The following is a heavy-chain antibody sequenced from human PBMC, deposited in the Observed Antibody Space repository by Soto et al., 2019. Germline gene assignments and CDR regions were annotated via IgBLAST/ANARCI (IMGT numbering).Heavy chain of an antibody. CDR2: MNPGSGNT. Sequence: QVQLVQSGAEVKKPGASVKVSCKASGYTFTNYEINWVRQATGPGLEWMGWMNPGSGNTGYAHKFQGRVTMTRNISISTAYMELSRLGSDDTAIYYCARMAASGSLNWFDPWGQGTLVTVSS. D-gene: IGHD3-10*01. V-gene: IGHV1-8*01. J-gene: IGHJ5*02. CDR1: GYTFTNYE. CDR3: ARMAASGSLNWFDP.